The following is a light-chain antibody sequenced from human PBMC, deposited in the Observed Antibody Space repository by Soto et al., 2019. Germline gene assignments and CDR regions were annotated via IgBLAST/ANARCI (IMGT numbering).Light chain of an antibody. Sequence: QSVLTQPPSVSGAPGQRVTISCTGSSSNIGAGYDVHWYQQLPGTAPKLLIYGNSNRPSGVPDRFSASKSGTSASLAITGLQAEDEAYYCCQSYDSGPLFGGGTKLTVL. J-gene: IGLJ2*01. CDR1: SSNIGAGYD. CDR3: QSYDSGPL. V-gene: IGLV1-40*01. CDR2: GNS.